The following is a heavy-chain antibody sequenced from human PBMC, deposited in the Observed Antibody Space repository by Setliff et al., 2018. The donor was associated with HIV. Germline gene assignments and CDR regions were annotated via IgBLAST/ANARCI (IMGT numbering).Heavy chain of an antibody. J-gene: IGHJ4*02. D-gene: IGHD6-19*01. Sequence: PGGSLRFSCEASGFTFSTYSMSWIRQAPGEGLEWVSYISSSGNYTNYADSVKGRFTISRDNAKNSLYLQMNSLRAEDTAVYYCAREVAVAGFNYWGQGTLVTVSS. CDR1: GFTFSTYS. V-gene: IGHV3-11*06. CDR2: ISSSGNYT. CDR3: AREVAVAGFNY.